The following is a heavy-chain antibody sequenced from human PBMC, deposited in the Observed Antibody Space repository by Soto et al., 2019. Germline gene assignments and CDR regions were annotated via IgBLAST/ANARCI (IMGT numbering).Heavy chain of an antibody. CDR3: ARTRYSDSSGSAY. Sequence: QVQLQESGPGLVKPSQTLSLTCTVSGASIRSDDSYWSWIRQPPGKALEWIGYIYYTGSSYYNPSLKSRVTIPQYTSRNQFSLNLNSVTAADTAVYYCARTRYSDSSGSAYWGQGTLVTVSS. J-gene: IGHJ4*02. CDR2: IYYTGSS. CDR1: GASIRSDDSY. V-gene: IGHV4-30-4*01. D-gene: IGHD3-22*01.